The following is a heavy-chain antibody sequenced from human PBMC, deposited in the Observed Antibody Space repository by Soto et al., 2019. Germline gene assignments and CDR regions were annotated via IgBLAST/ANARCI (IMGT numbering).Heavy chain of an antibody. J-gene: IGHJ6*02. CDR1: GFTFSSYG. CDR2: MSYDGSHE. V-gene: IGHV3-33*06. D-gene: IGHD1-26*01. Sequence: GGSLRLSCVASGFTFSSYGMHWVRQAPGKGLEWVAVMSYDGSHEYYADSVKGRFTISRDNSKTILYLQMNSLRLEDTAVYYCAKGSVLRVVEALLAILGGVDVWGQGAMVTVSS. CDR3: AKGSVLRVVEALLAILGGVDV.